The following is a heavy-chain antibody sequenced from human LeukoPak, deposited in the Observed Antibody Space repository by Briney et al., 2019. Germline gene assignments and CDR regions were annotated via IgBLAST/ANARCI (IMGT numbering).Heavy chain of an antibody. CDR3: ARGDEGGDAFDI. Sequence: SETLSLTCTVSGGSISSYYWSWIRQPPEKGLEWIGYIYYSGSTNYNPSLKSRVTISVDTSKNQFSLKLSSVTAADTAVYYCARGDEGGDAFDIWGQGTMVTVSS. CDR1: GGSISSYY. D-gene: IGHD1-26*01. V-gene: IGHV4-59*01. CDR2: IYYSGST. J-gene: IGHJ3*02.